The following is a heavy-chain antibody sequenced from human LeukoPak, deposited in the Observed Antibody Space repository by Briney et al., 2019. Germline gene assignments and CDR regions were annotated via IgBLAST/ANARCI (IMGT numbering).Heavy chain of an antibody. CDR2: IYYSGST. CDR3: ARGGTTVTPGLLWFDP. Sequence: SETLSLTCSVYGDSISSYYWSWIRQPPGKGLEWIGYIYYSGSTKYNPSLKSRVTISVDTSKNQFSLKLSSVTAADTAVYYCARGGTTVTPGLLWFDPWGQGTLVTVSS. CDR1: GDSISSYY. D-gene: IGHD4-17*01. V-gene: IGHV4-59*01. J-gene: IGHJ5*02.